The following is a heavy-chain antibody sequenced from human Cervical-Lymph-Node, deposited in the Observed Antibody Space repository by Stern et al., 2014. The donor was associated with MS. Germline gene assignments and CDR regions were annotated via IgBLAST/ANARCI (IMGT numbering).Heavy chain of an antibody. CDR1: GYRFTDYF. V-gene: IGHV1-2*06. J-gene: IGHJ4*02. CDR2: ITPHSGYT. CDR3: AREYKPTTSLGAPKQLDY. Sequence: QVQLVESGAEVEKPGASVKVSCQASGYRFTDYFLYWVRQAPGQGLEWMGRITPHSGYTNYAQKFQGRVTMTRDTSITTVYMELSRLTSNDTAVYYCAREYKPTTSLGAPKQLDYWGQGTLVTVSS. D-gene: IGHD1-26*01.